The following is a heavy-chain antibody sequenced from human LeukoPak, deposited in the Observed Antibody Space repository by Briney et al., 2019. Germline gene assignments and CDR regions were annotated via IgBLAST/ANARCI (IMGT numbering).Heavy chain of an antibody. CDR1: GFTFSNYG. Sequence: GGTLRLSCAASGFTFSNYGMNWVRQAPGKGLEWVSAISGSGHNTYYADSVKGRFTISRDNSKNTLYLQMNSLRAEDTAVYYCARDPEGIAAAGDPGYYYYYMDVWGKGTTVTISS. CDR2: ISGSGHNT. D-gene: IGHD6-13*01. V-gene: IGHV3-23*01. CDR3: ARDPEGIAAAGDPGYYYYYMDV. J-gene: IGHJ6*03.